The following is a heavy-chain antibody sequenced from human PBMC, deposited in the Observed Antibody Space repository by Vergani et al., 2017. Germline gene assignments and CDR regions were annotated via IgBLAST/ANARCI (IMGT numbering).Heavy chain of an antibody. Sequence: QVQLQQWGAGLLKPSETLSLTCAVYGGSFSGYYWSWIRQPPGKGLEWIGEINHSGSTNYNPSLKSRVTISVDTSKNQFSLKLSSVTAADTAVYYCARSVKRVGADFDYRGQGTLVTVSS. J-gene: IGHJ4*02. CDR2: INHSGST. V-gene: IGHV4-34*01. CDR1: GGSFSGYY. CDR3: ARSVKRVGADFDY. D-gene: IGHD1-26*01.